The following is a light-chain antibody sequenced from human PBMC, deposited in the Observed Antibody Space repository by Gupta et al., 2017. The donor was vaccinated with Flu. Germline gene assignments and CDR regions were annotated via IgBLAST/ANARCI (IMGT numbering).Light chain of an antibody. CDR2: EDT. J-gene: IGLJ2*01. V-gene: IGLV2-23*01. Sequence: QSALTQPASVSGSPGQSITTSCTGTSTSVGGYNLVSWYQQPPGKVPKLLIYEDTERPSGVSDRFSASKSGSTASLTISGLQAEDEGDYYCCSWTGTVIFGGGTKLTVL. CDR3: CSWTGTVI. CDR1: STSVGGYNL.